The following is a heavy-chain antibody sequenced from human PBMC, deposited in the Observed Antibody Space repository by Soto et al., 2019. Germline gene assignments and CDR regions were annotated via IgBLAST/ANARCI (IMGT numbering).Heavy chain of an antibody. CDR2: INPDGSVA. V-gene: IGHV3-7*01. Sequence: RGSLRLSFAASAFTFRSSWMPWVRQAPGKGLEWVALINPDGSVASYVGSVRGRFIISRDNAQNSLYLQMNSVSAEDPAVYYCSRDPGFGAIDYWGQGT. CDR3: SRDPGFGAIDY. D-gene: IGHD3-10*01. J-gene: IGHJ4*02. CDR1: AFTFRSSW.